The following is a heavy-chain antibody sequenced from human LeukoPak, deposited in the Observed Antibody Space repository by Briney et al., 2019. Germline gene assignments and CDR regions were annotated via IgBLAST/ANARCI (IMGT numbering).Heavy chain of an antibody. Sequence: SETLSPTCAVYGGSFSGYYWSWIRQPPGKRLEWIGEINHSGSTNYNPSLKSRVTISVDTSKNQFSLKLSSVTAADTAVYYCARRDFPVRGYDYVWGSYRPRNYFDYWGQGTLVTVSS. CDR3: ARRDFPVRGYDYVWGSYRPRNYFDY. CDR1: GGSFSGYY. D-gene: IGHD3-16*02. J-gene: IGHJ4*02. V-gene: IGHV4-34*01. CDR2: INHSGST.